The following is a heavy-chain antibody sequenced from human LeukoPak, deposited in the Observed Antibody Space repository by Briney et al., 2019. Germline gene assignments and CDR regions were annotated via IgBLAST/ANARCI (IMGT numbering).Heavy chain of an antibody. CDR2: INHSGST. D-gene: IGHD3-10*01. CDR1: GGSFSGYY. J-gene: IGHJ4*02. V-gene: IGHV4-34*01. CDR3: ATRAMNYYGSGSYYGY. Sequence: PSETLSLTCAVYGGSFSGYYWSWLRQPPGKGLEWIGEINHSGSTNYNPSLKSRVTISVDTSKNQFSLKLSSVTAADTAVYYCATRAMNYYGSGSYYGYWGQGTLVTVSS.